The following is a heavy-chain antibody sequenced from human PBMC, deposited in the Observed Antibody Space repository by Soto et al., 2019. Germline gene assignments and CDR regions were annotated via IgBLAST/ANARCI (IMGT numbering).Heavy chain of an antibody. V-gene: IGHV1-18*01. J-gene: IGHJ6*02. Sequence: GASVKVSCKASGYTFTTCGISWVRQAPGQGLEWMGWISAYNGNTNYAQKLQGRVTMTTDTSTSTAYMELRSLRSDDTAVYYCARERCSSTSCYKGPFYYYGMDVWGQGTTVTVSS. CDR2: ISAYNGNT. CDR3: ARERCSSTSCYKGPFYYYGMDV. CDR1: GYTFTTCG. D-gene: IGHD2-2*02.